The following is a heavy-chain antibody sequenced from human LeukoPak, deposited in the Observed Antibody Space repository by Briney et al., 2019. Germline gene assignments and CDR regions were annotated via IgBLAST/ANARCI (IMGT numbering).Heavy chain of an antibody. CDR2: IYYSGST. D-gene: IGHD3/OR15-3a*01. J-gene: IGHJ4*02. CDR3: ARDRGLGFDY. Sequence: SETLSLTCTVSGGSISSGGYYWSWIRQHPGKGLEWIGYIYYSGSTYYNPSLKSRVTISVDTSKNQFSLKLSSVTAADTAVYYCARDRGLGFDYWGQGTLVTVSS. V-gene: IGHV4-31*03. CDR1: GGSISSGGYY.